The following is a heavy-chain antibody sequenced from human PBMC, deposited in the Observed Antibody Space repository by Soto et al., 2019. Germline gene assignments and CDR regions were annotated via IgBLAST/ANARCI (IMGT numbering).Heavy chain of an antibody. CDR2: ISYSGNV. CDR1: GGSVSNSGSS. D-gene: IGHD3-16*01. Sequence: QLQLRESGPGLVKPSETLSLTCSVSGGSVSNSGSSWAWIRQPPGKGLAWIGNISYSGNVIHNPSLTMGVTISVETPKIHFSLKLTTLTAADTAVSCCGRRGYDGSGYFDPWGQGTLVTVSS. V-gene: IGHV4-39*02. J-gene: IGHJ5*02. CDR3: GRRGYDGSGYFDP.